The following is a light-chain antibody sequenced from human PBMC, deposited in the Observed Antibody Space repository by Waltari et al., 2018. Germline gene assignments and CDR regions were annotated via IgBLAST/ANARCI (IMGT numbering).Light chain of an antibody. Sequence: EIVLTQSPGTLSLSPGERATLSCMASQSVSSSYLAWYQQKPGQAPRLLIYGASSRATGIPDRFSCSGSGTDFTLTISRLEPEDFAVYYCQQYGSSPLYTFGQGTKLEIK. CDR1: QSVSSSY. CDR2: GAS. CDR3: QQYGSSPLYT. J-gene: IGKJ2*01. V-gene: IGKV3-20*01.